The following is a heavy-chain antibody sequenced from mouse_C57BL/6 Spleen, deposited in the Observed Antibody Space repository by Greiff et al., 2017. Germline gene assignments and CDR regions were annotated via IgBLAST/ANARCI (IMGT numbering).Heavy chain of an antibody. CDR3: ARWRSYYFDY. CDR2: IYPGGGYT. Sequence: VQLQQSGAELVRPGTSVKMSCKASGYTFTNYWIGWAKQRPGHGLEWIGDIYPGGGYTNYNEKFKGKATLTADKSSSTAYMQFSSLTSEDSAIYYCARWRSYYFDYWGQGTTRTVAS. V-gene: IGHV1-63*01. J-gene: IGHJ2*01. CDR1: GYTFTNYW.